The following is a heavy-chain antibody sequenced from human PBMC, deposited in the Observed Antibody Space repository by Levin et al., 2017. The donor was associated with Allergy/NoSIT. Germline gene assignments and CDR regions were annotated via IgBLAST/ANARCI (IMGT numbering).Heavy chain of an antibody. V-gene: IGHV3-30-3*01. D-gene: IGHD3-22*01. CDR1: GFIFSSYA. CDR2: ISYDGSTT. CDR3: TRADSSTYSDY. Sequence: TGGSLRLSCAASGFIFSSYAMHWVRQAPGKGLEWVAVISYDGSTTYYPDSVKGRFTLSIARAKNTLYLQMNSLRADDTAVYYCTRADSSTYSDYWGQGTLVTVSS. J-gene: IGHJ4*02.